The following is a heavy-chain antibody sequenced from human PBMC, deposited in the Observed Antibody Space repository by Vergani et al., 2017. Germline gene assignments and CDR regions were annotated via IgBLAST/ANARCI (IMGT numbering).Heavy chain of an antibody. Sequence: EVQLVESGGGLVQPGGSLRLSCAASGFTFSSYSMNWVRQAPGKGLEWVSYISSSSSTIYYADSVKGRFTISRDNAKNSLYLQLNSLRAEDTAVYYCARDQPYGEYGAYYYYGMDVWGQGTTVTVSS. D-gene: IGHD4-17*01. V-gene: IGHV3-48*04. J-gene: IGHJ6*02. CDR3: ARDQPYGEYGAYYYYGMDV. CDR1: GFTFSSYS. CDR2: ISSSSSTI.